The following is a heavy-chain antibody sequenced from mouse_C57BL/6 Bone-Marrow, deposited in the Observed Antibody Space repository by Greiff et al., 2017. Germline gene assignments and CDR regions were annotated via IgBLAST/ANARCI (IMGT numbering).Heavy chain of an antibody. CDR1: GYTFTSYW. CDR2: IDPSDSYT. V-gene: IGHV1-50*01. J-gene: IGHJ4*01. Sequence: QVQLQQPGAELVKPGASVKLSCKASGYTFTSYWMQWVKQRPGQGLEWIGEIDPSDSYTNYNQKFKGKATLTVDTSSSTAYMQLSSLTAEDSAVECCAREDGSSSYYAMDYWGQGTSVTVSS. D-gene: IGHD1-1*01. CDR3: AREDGSSSYYAMDY.